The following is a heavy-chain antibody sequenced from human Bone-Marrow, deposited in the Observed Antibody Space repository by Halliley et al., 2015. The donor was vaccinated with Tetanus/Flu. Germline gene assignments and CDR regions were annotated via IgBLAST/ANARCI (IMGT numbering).Heavy chain of an antibody. J-gene: IGHJ4*02. CDR3: ARGSRNYHGNFYFDH. V-gene: IGHV4-30-2*01. CDR2: IQHSGAT. CDR1: GGSIDSVYYS. Sequence: TLSLTCAVSGGSIDSVYYSLNWIRQTPLKGLEWIGYIQHSGATYYNPSLESRVSLSVDRSKSRFSLRLNSVTAADTAVYYCARGSRNYHGNFYFDHWGQGILVSVSS. D-gene: IGHD3-3*01.